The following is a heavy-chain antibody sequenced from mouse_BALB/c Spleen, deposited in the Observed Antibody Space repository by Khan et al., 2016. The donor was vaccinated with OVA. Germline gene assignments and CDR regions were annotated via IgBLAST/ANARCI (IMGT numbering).Heavy chain of an antibody. J-gene: IGHJ3*01. D-gene: IGHD1-1*01. CDR3: TSLYYYYNSEGFAC. Sequence: VQLKESGGDLVKPGGSLKLSCATSGFTFSTYGMSWVRQTPDKRLEWVAAISSGGSYTYYPGSVKGRFTISRDNANNTLYMQMRSLKSADTAICYCTSLYYYYNSEGFACWGQGTLVTVSA. CDR1: GFTFSTYG. CDR2: ISSGGSYT. V-gene: IGHV5-6*01.